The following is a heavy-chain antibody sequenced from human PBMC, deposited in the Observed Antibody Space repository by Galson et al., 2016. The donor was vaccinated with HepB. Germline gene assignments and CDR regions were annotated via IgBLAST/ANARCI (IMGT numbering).Heavy chain of an antibody. J-gene: IGHJ4*02. D-gene: IGHD2-15*01. V-gene: IGHV3-23*01. Sequence: SLRLSCAASGFSFSSFAVSCVRQATGKGLEWVSVISGGGTSTYYADSVKGRFTLLRDDSKDTLFLHMNSLRVEDTAVYYCAARPAVSPIAPYDYWGQGALLTVSS. CDR3: AARPAVSPIAPYDY. CDR2: ISGGGTST. CDR1: GFSFSSFA.